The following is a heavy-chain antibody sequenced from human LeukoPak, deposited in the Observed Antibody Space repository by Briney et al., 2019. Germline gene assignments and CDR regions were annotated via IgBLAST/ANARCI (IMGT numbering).Heavy chain of an antibody. V-gene: IGHV1-3*01. CDR1: GCTFTSYA. CDR3: ARCVYHYYGSGRVAFDI. J-gene: IGHJ3*02. D-gene: IGHD3-10*01. CDR2: INAGNGNT. Sequence: ASVKVSCKASGCTFTSYAMHWVRQAPGQRLEWMGWINAGNGNTKYSQKFQGRVTITRDTSASTAYMELSSLRSEDTAVYYCARCVYHYYGSGRVAFDIWGQGTMVTVSS.